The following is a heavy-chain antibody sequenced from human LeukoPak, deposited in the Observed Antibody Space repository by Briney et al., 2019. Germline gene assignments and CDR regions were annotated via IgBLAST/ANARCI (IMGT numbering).Heavy chain of an antibody. J-gene: IGHJ4*02. CDR2: IYPRDGST. V-gene: IGHV1-46*01. CDR3: ARDQEGFDY. CDR1: GYTFTSNY. Sequence: VASVKVSCKASGYTFTSNYIHWVRQAPGQGLEWMGMIYPRDGSTSYAQKFQGRVTVTRDTSTSTVHMKLSGLRSEDTAVYYCARDQEGFDYWGQGTLVTVSS.